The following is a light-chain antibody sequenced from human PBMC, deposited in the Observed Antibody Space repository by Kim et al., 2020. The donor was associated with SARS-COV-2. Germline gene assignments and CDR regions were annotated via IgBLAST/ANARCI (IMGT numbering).Light chain of an antibody. CDR3: GTWDSSLSVV. CDR2: DNN. V-gene: IGLV1-51*01. CDR1: RSNIGNNY. Sequence: PGQKVTISCSGSRSNIGNNYVSWYQQLPGTAPKLLIYDNNKRPSGIPDRFSGSKSGTSATLGITGLQTGDEADYYCGTWDSSLSVVFGGGTQLTVL. J-gene: IGLJ2*01.